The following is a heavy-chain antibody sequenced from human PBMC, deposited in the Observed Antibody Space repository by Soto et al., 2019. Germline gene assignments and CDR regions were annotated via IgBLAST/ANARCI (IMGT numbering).Heavy chain of an antibody. V-gene: IGHV2-5*02. CDR3: AHNNYYDMSGYYYGY. Sequence: QITLKESGPTLVKPTQTLTLTCTFSGFSLSTSGVGVGWIRQPPGKALEWLALIYWDDDKRYSPSLKSRLTIATDTTKNQVVLTMTNRDPVDTATYYCAHNNYYDMSGYYYGYWGQGTLFTVSS. CDR1: GFSLSTSGVG. J-gene: IGHJ4*02. D-gene: IGHD3-22*01. CDR2: IYWDDDK.